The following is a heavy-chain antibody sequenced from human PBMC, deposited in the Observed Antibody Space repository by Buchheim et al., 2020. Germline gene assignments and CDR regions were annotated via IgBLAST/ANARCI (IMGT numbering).Heavy chain of an antibody. J-gene: IGHJ4*02. CDR3: ARDSDRPLLRFLEY. V-gene: IGHV3-33*01. CDR1: GFTFSNYC. D-gene: IGHD3-3*01. Sequence: QVQLVESGGGVVQPGRSLRLSCAASGFTFSNYCMHWVRQAPGKGLEWVAVIWYDGTNKYYADSVKGRFTISRDNSKNTLYLQMNSLRAEDTAVYYCARDSDRPLLRFLEYWGQGTL. CDR2: IWYDGTNK.